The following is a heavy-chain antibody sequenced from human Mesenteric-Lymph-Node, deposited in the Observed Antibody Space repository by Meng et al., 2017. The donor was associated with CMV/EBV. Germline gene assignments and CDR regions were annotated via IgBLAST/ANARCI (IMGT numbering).Heavy chain of an antibody. J-gene: IGHJ4*02. Sequence: SETLSLTCTVSGGSTSSDWWTWIRQPPGKGLEWIGYVSYAGSTNYNPSLKSRVAISPDISKNQFSLRLASVTAADTAVYYCARNNGVYTHDYWGQGTLVTVSS. CDR2: VSYAGST. CDR3: ARNNGVYTHDY. CDR1: GGSTSSDW. V-gene: IGHV4-59*01. D-gene: IGHD2-2*02.